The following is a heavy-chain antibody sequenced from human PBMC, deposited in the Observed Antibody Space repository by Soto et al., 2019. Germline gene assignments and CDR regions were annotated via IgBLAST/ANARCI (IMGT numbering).Heavy chain of an antibody. V-gene: IGHV3-23*01. CDR3: AKDLKAGTLGIFDY. CDR2: ISGSGGST. J-gene: IGHJ4*02. D-gene: IGHD6-13*01. CDR1: GFTFSSYA. Sequence: GGSLRLSCAASGFTFSSYAMSWVRQAPGKGLEWVSAISGSGGSTYYADSVKGRFTISRDNSKNTLYLQMNSLRAEDTAVYCCAKDLKAGTLGIFDYWGQGTLVTVSS.